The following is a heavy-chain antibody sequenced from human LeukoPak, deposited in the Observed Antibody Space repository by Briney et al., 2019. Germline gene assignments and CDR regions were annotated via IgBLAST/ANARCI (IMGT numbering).Heavy chain of an antibody. D-gene: IGHD3-10*01. V-gene: IGHV4-59*01. CDR2: IYYSGST. CDR3: ARDQWFGELIV. CDR1: GGSISSYY. Sequence: SETLSLTCTVSGGSISSYYWSWIRQPPGKGLEWNGYIYYSGSTNYNPSLKSRVTISVDTSKNQFSLKLSSVTAADTAVYYCARDQWFGELIVWGQGTLVTVSS. J-gene: IGHJ4*02.